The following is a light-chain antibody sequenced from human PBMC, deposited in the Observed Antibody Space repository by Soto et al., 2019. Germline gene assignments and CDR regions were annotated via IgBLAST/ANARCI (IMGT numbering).Light chain of an antibody. CDR2: DVS. CDR1: SSDVGGYQY. Sequence: QSVLTQPASVSGSPGQSITISCTRTSSDVGGYQYVSWYQQHPGKAPKLMIYDVSYRPSGVSNRFSGSKSGNTASLTISGLQAEDEADYYCSSYTSSSRVFGGGTQLTVL. CDR3: SSYTSSSRV. J-gene: IGLJ3*02. V-gene: IGLV2-14*01.